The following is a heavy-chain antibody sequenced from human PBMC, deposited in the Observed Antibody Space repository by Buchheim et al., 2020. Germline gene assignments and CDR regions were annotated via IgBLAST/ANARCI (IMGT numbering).Heavy chain of an antibody. CDR1: GFIFDNFW. J-gene: IGHJ4*02. CDR3: AVGAHY. D-gene: IGHD1-26*01. Sequence: DVQLVESGGGLVQSGGSLRLSCEASGFIFDNFWMTWVRQAQGKGLEWVASIAGDGVTIYYGDAVKGRFTISRDNSKPSLFLQMDDLRSDDTAVYYCAVGAHYWGQGT. CDR2: IAGDGVTI. V-gene: IGHV3-7*01.